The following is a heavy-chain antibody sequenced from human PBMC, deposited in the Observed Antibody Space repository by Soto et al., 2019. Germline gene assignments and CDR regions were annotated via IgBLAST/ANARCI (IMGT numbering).Heavy chain of an antibody. CDR3: ARTLFGRSNWFDP. J-gene: IGHJ5*02. CDR2: INHSGST. CDR1: GGSISSSSYY. V-gene: IGHV4-39*07. Sequence: SETLSLTCTVSGGSISSSSYYWGWIRQPPGTGLEWIGEINHSGSTNYNPSLKSRVTISVDTSKNQFSLKLTSVTAADTAVYYCARTLFGRSNWFDPWGQGTLVTVSS. D-gene: IGHD3-16*01.